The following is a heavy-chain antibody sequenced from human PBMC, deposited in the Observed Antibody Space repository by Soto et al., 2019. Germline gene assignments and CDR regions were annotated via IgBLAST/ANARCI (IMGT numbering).Heavy chain of an antibody. Sequence: QLQLQESSSGLVKPSQTLSLTCAVSGGSISSGGYSWSWIRQPPGKGLEWIGYIYHSGSTYYNPSLKSRVTISVDRSKNQFSLKLSSVTAAVTAVYYCAIVPTPWGQGTLVTVSS. J-gene: IGHJ5*02. V-gene: IGHV4-30-2*01. CDR1: GGSISSGGYS. D-gene: IGHD2-2*01. CDR2: IYHSGST. CDR3: AIVPTP.